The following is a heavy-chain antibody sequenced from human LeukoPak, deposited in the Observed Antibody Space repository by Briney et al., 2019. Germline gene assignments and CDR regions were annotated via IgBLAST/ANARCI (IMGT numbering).Heavy chain of an antibody. CDR3: ARSYYYDSSGYYDY. Sequence: SETLSLTCTVSGGSISSSSYYWSWIRQPPGKGLEWIGYIYYSGSTNYNTSLKSRVTISVDTSKNQFSLKLSSVTAADTAVYYCARSYYYDSSGYYDYWGQGTLVTVSS. V-gene: IGHV4-61*05. CDR1: GGSISSSSYY. D-gene: IGHD3-22*01. CDR2: IYYSGST. J-gene: IGHJ4*02.